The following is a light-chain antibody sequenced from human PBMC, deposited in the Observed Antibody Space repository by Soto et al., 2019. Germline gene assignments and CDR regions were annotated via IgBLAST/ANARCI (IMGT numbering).Light chain of an antibody. CDR3: TSYAGMSNFCV. Sequence: QSALTQPPSASGSPGQSVTISCTGTSGDVGGYNYVSWYQQHPGNAPKLIIYDVSERPSGVPDRFSGSKSGNTASLTVSGLQAEDEADYYCTSYAGMSNFCVFGTGTKVTVL. CDR2: DVS. V-gene: IGLV2-8*01. J-gene: IGLJ1*01. CDR1: SGDVGGYNY.